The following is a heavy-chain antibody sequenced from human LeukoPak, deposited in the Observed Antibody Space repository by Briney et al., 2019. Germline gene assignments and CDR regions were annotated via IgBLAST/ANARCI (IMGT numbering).Heavy chain of an antibody. CDR2: INPNTGGT. V-gene: IGHV1-2*06. CDR3: ARDERGDGYNYD. Sequence: ASVKVSCKASGYTFTGYYMHWVRQALGQGLEWMGRINPNTGGTNYAQKFQGRVTMTRDTSISTAYMELSWLRSDDTAVYYCARDERGDGYNYDWGQGTLVTVSS. D-gene: IGHD5-24*01. CDR1: GYTFTGYY. J-gene: IGHJ4*02.